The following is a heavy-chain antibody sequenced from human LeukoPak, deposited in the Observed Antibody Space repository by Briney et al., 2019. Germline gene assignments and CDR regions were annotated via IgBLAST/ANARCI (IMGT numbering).Heavy chain of an antibody. CDR2: IYYSGST. D-gene: IGHD3-22*01. CDR1: GGSISSSSYY. Sequence: SETLSLTCTVSGGSISSSSYYWGWIRQPPGKGLEWIGSIYYSGSTYYNPSLKSRVTISVDTSKNQFSLKLSSVTAADTAVYYCARCSGTSYDSSGYLDYWGQGTLVTVSS. V-gene: IGHV4-39*07. J-gene: IGHJ4*02. CDR3: ARCSGTSYDSSGYLDY.